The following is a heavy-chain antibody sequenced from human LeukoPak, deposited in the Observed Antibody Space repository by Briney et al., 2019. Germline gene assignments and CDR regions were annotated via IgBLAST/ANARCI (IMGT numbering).Heavy chain of an antibody. CDR2: IFPSGGEI. D-gene: IGHD5-18*01. CDR3: AKDPTHVDTAMGDY. Sequence: PGGSLRLSCAASGFTFSTFAMIWVRQPPGKGLEWVSSIFPSGGEIHYADSVRGRFTISRDNSKSTLSLQMNSLRAEDTAIYYCAKDPTHVDTAMGDYWGQGTLVTVSS. V-gene: IGHV3-23*01. J-gene: IGHJ4*02. CDR1: GFTFSTFA.